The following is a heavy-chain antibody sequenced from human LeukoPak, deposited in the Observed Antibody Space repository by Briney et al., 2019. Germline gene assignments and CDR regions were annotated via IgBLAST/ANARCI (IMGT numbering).Heavy chain of an antibody. CDR2: ISGSGGST. CDR3: AKRGPYDHVWGSYLYFDY. V-gene: IGHV3-23*01. D-gene: IGHD3-16*02. J-gene: IGHJ4*02. Sequence: GGSLRLSCAASGFTFSSYAMSWVRQAPGKGLEWVSAISGSGGSTYYADSVKGRFTISRDNSKNTLYLQMNSLRAEDTAVYYCAKRGPYDHVWGSYLYFDYWGQGTLVTVSS. CDR1: GFTFSSYA.